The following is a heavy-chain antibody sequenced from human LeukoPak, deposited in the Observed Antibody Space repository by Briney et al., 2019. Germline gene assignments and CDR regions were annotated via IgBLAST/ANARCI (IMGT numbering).Heavy chain of an antibody. Sequence: PGGSLRLSCAASGFAFSSYEMTWVRQAPGKGLGWVSYISSVGSSKYYADSVKGRFTISRDNAKNSLYLQMNSLRAEDTAVYYCAREPSSSSSSSFDYWGQGTLVTVSS. CDR3: AREPSSSSSSSFDY. V-gene: IGHV3-48*03. CDR1: GFAFSSYE. D-gene: IGHD6-6*01. CDR2: ISSVGSSK. J-gene: IGHJ4*02.